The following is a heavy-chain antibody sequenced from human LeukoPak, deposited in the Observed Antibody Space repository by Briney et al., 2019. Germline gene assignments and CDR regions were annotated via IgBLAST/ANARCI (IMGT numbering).Heavy chain of an antibody. Sequence: ASVTVSCTASGGTFSSYAISWVRQAPGQGLEWMGGIIPIFGTANYAQKFQGRVTITADESTSTAYMELSSLRSEDTAVYYCARVFEGCGGSCYDYWGQGTLVTVSS. V-gene: IGHV1-69*01. CDR1: GGTFSSYA. J-gene: IGHJ4*02. CDR2: IIPIFGTA. CDR3: ARVFEGCGGSCYDY. D-gene: IGHD2-15*01.